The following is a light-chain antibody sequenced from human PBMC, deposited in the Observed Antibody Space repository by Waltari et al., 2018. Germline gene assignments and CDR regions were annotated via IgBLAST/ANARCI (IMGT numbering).Light chain of an antibody. Sequence: QSALTQPRSVSGSPGQSVTISCTGTSSDVGGYTYVSWYQHHPGKAPNLIIYDVTKRPSGVPDRFSASKSDNTASLTISGLQAEDEADYYCCSYAGSITFWVFGGGTKLTVL. CDR2: DVT. CDR3: CSYAGSITFWV. J-gene: IGLJ3*02. CDR1: SSDVGGYTY. V-gene: IGLV2-11*01.